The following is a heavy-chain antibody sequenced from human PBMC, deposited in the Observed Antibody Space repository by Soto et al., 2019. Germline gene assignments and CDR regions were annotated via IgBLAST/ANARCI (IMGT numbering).Heavy chain of an antibody. CDR1: GFTFSSYG. CDR3: ARDALYCSGGSCYPNGAFDI. CDR2: IWYDGSNK. D-gene: IGHD2-15*01. J-gene: IGHJ3*02. Sequence: GGSLRLSCAASGFTFSSYGMHWVRQAPGKGLEWVAVIWYDGSNKYYADSVKGRFTISRDNSKNTLYLQMNSLRAEDTAVYYCARDALYCSGGSCYPNGAFDIWGQGTMVTVSS. V-gene: IGHV3-33*01.